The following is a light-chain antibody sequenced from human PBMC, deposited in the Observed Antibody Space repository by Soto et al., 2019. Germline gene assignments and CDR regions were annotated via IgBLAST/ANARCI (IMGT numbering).Light chain of an antibody. CDR1: QSISNY. Sequence: DIQMTQSPSSLSASVGDRVTITCRASQSISNYLNWYQQKPGKAPKVLIYAASSLQSGVPSRFSGSGSGTDFTLTISSLQPEDFATYYCQQSYSTPMWTFGQGTKVDSK. CDR2: AAS. CDR3: QQSYSTPMWT. J-gene: IGKJ1*01. V-gene: IGKV1-39*01.